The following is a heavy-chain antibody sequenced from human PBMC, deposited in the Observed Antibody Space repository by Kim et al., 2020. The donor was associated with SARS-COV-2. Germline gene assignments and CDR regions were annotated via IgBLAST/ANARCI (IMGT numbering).Heavy chain of an antibody. V-gene: IGHV3-33*01. CDR2: IWYDGSNK. CDR3: ARDYPDSSGWGRVGAFDI. CDR1: GFTFSSYG. Sequence: GGSLRLSCAASGFTFSSYGMHWVRQAPGKGLEWVAVIWYDGSNKYYADSVKGRFTISRDNSKNTLYLQMNSLRAEDTAVYYCARDYPDSSGWGRVGAFDIWGQGTMVTVSS. J-gene: IGHJ3*02. D-gene: IGHD6-19*01.